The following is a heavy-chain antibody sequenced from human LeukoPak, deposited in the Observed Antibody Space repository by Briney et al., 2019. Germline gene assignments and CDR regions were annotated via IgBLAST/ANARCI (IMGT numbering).Heavy chain of an antibody. J-gene: IGHJ4*02. CDR3: ATRRITMVRGVIGVDY. Sequence: GTSVNVPCKASGFTFTSSAVQWVRQARGQRLEWIGWIVVGSGNTNYAQKFQERVTITRDMSTSTAYMELSSLRSEDTAVYYCATRRITMVRGVIGVDYWGQGTLVTVSS. CDR2: IVVGSGNT. D-gene: IGHD3-10*01. V-gene: IGHV1-58*01. CDR1: GFTFTSSA.